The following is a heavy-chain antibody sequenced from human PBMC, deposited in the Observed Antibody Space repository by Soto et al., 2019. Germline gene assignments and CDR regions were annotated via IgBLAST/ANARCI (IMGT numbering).Heavy chain of an antibody. CDR1: GFTFNSFG. CDR2: IWHDGTNR. V-gene: IGHV3-33*01. D-gene: IGHD3-3*01. J-gene: IGHJ6*02. CDR3: ARTGLQIIQATSYYYSLDV. Sequence: QVQLVESGGGVVQPGTSLRLSCEASGFTFNSFGMHWVRQAPGKGLEWVAMIWHDGTNRYYVDSVKGRFTISRDNSKDTLYLQMNNLRAEDTAVYYCARTGLQIIQATSYYYSLDVWGQGTTVTVSS.